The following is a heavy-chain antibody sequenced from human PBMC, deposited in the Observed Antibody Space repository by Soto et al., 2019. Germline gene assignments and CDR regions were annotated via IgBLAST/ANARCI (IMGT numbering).Heavy chain of an antibody. J-gene: IGHJ4*02. D-gene: IGHD1-26*01. CDR2: MQPSTGRT. CDR3: ARGVSAGVDY. CDR1: GYSFTSLD. Sequence: QVQLVQSGAEVREPGASVKVSCKASGYSFTSLDINWVRQTAGQGLEWMGWMQPSTGRTGYAQKFQSRVTMNRDTSINTAYMELTTLTSDDTAFYYCARGVSAGVDYWGQGTLVTVS. V-gene: IGHV1-8*01.